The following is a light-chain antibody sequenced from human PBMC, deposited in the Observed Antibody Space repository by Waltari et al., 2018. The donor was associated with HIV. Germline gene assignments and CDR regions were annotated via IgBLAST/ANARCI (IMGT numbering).Light chain of an antibody. Sequence: EIQMAQSPASLSASIGDRVTITCRASQNITHYLNWYHQRQGKAPKLLIYGASRLQGGVPSRFRGIGSGTFFTLIITSLQPEDFGTYYAQQSFSAPTFGRGTRVDIK. CDR3: QQSFSAPT. V-gene: IGKV1-39*01. J-gene: IGKJ5*01. CDR1: QNITHY. CDR2: GAS.